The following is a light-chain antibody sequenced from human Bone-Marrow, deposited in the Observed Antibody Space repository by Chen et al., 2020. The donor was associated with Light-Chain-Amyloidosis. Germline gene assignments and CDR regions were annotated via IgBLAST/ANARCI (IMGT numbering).Light chain of an antibody. V-gene: IGLV1-40*01. CDR2: DNN. CDR1: GSNIVPSYD. Sequence: QSVLTQPPSVSGAPGQRVTIACTGGGSNIVPSYDVHWYQQLPGSAPRLLIYDNNNRPSGVPDRFSGSRSGTSASLAITGLQAEDEADYYCQSYDSSLRGLIFGGGTKLTVL. J-gene: IGLJ2*01. CDR3: QSYDSSLRGLI.